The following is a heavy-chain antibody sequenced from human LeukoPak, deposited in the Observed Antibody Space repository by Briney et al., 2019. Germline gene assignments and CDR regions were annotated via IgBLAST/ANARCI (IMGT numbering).Heavy chain of an antibody. D-gene: IGHD3-9*01. CDR3: ARDRSPHYDILTGYSYYYYYMDV. J-gene: IGHJ6*03. Sequence: KPSETLSLTCTVSGGSISSSSYYWGWIRQPPGKGLEWIGSIYYSGSTYYNPSLKSRVTISVDTSKNQFSLKLSSVTAADTAAYYCARDRSPHYDILTGYSYYYYYMDVWGKGTTVTVSS. CDR1: GGSISSSSYY. CDR2: IYYSGST. V-gene: IGHV4-39*07.